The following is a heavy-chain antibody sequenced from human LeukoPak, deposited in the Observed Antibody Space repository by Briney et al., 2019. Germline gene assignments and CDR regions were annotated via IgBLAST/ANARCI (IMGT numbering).Heavy chain of an antibody. J-gene: IGHJ4*02. CDR3: GRLSGWYWFDN. D-gene: IGHD6-19*01. Sequence: GGSLRLSCAASGYTFRSYAMQWVRQAPGKGLEYVSAISSDGRITHYANSVKGRFTISRDNSKNTLYLQMGSLRADDMAMYYCGRLSGWYWFDNWGQGTLVTVSS. CDR2: ISSDGRIT. V-gene: IGHV3-64*01. CDR1: GYTFRSYA.